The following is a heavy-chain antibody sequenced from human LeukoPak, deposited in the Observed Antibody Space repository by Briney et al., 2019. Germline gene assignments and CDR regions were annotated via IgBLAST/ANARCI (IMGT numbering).Heavy chain of an antibody. D-gene: IGHD3-22*01. V-gene: IGHV1-58*01. CDR2: IVVGSGNT. J-gene: IGHJ6*02. CDR1: GFTFTSSA. CDR3: ARDIYYYDSSGYYRYYYYGMDV. Sequence: SVKVSCKASGFTFTSSAVQWVRQARGQRLEWIGWIVVGSGNTNYAQKFQERVTITRDMSTSTAYMELSSLRSEDTAVYYCARDIYYYDSSGYYRYYYYGMDVWGQGTTVTVSS.